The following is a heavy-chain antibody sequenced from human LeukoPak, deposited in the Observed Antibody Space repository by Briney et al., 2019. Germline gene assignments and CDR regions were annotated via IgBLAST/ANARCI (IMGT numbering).Heavy chain of an antibody. CDR1: GFTXSSYG. D-gene: IGHD2-2*02. V-gene: IGHV3-33*01. J-gene: IGHJ6*02. CDR3: ARTSISLYYYYYGMDV. CDR2: IWYDGSNK. Sequence: RXSCXXSGFTXSSYGMHWVRQAPGKGLEWVAVIWYDGSNKYYADSVKGRFTISRDNSKNTLYLQMNSLRAEDTAVYYCARTSISLYYYYYGMDVWGQGTTVTVSS.